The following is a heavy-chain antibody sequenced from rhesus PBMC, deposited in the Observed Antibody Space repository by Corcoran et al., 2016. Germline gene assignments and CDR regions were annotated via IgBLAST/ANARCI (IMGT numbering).Heavy chain of an antibody. CDR1: GFTFDDYA. CDR3: ARVEKWGGSHHFDY. Sequence: EVQLVESGGGVVQPGGSLRLSCAASGFTFDDYAMHWVRQAPGKGLVWVSGISWSCCSTYYADSVKDQFTISRDNAKNSLYLQMGSLRAEDTALYYCARVEKWGGSHHFDYWGQGVLVTVSS. J-gene: IGHJ4*01. D-gene: IGHD6-25*01. CDR2: ISWSCCST. V-gene: IGHV3-201*01.